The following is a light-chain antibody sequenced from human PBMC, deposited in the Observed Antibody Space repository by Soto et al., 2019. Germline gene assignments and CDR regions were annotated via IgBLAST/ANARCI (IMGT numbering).Light chain of an antibody. CDR3: FSYAGSDILI. Sequence: QSVLTQPRSVSGSPGQSVTISCTGTSSDVGGYNYVSWYQRHPGKAPKLIISDVTKRPSGVPDRFSGSKSGNTASLTISGLQAEDEADYYCFSYAGSDILIFGGGTKLTVL. CDR1: SSDVGGYNY. V-gene: IGLV2-11*01. J-gene: IGLJ2*01. CDR2: DVT.